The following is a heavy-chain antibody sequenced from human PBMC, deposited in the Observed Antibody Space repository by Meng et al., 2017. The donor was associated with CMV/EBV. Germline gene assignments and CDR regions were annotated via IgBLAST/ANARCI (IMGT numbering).Heavy chain of an antibody. V-gene: IGHV1-2*02. J-gene: IGHJ6*02. CDR3: ARASSSSSERGGHYYYYGMDV. CDR2: INPNSGGT. D-gene: IGHD6-6*01. CDR1: GYTFTGYY. Sequence: ASVKVSCKASGYTFTGYYMHWVRQAPGQGLEWMGWINPNSGGTNYAQKFQGRVTMTRDTSISTAYVELSSLRSEDTAVYYCARASSSSSERGGHYYYYGMDVWGQGTTVTVSS.